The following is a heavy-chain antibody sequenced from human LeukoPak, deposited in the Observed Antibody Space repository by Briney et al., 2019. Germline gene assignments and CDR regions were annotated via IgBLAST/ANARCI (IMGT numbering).Heavy chain of an antibody. D-gene: IGHD1-14*01. CDR1: GFTFSTYA. V-gene: IGHV3-23*01. J-gene: IGHJ4*02. CDR2: ISATGYTT. Sequence: PGGSLRLSCAASGFTFSTYAMSWVRQAPGKGLEWVSAISATGYTTYYADSVKGRFTISTDNSKSTVYLQMNSLRAEDTAVYYCARGGGHHHFDYWGQGTLVTVSS. CDR3: ARGGGHHHFDY.